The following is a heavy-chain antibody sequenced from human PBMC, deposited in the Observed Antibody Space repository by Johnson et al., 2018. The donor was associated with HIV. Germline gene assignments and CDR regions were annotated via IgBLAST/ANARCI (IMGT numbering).Heavy chain of an antibody. CDR2: ISWNSGTI. CDR3: AREGLGEDAFEI. CDR1: GFTFDDYA. Sequence: LLVESGGGLVQPGRSLRLSCAASGFTFDDYAMHWVRQPPGKGLEWVSGISWNSGTIGYADSVKGRFTISRDNAKNSLFLQMNSLRAEDTAVYYCAREGLGEDAFEIWGQGTMVTVSS. D-gene: IGHD3/OR15-3a*01. V-gene: IGHV3-9*01. J-gene: IGHJ3*02.